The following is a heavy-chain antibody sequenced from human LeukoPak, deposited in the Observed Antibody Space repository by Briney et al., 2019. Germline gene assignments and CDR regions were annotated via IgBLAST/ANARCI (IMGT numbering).Heavy chain of an antibody. CDR3: ARRTGAYSHPYDY. CDR1: GFTVSSNS. D-gene: IGHD4/OR15-4a*01. V-gene: IGHV3-53*01. J-gene: IGHJ4*02. Sequence: GGSLRLSSTVSGFTVSSNSMSWVRQAPGKGLEWVSFIYSDNTHYSDSVRGRFTISRDNSKNTLYLQMNSLRAEDTAVYYCARRTGAYSHPYDYWGQGTLVTVSS. CDR2: IYSDNT.